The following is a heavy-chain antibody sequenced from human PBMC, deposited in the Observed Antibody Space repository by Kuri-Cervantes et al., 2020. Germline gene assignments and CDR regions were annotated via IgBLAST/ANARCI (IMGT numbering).Heavy chain of an antibody. CDR1: GFTFSRCD. CDR2: ILYDGSIK. Sequence: GESLKISCAASGFTFSRCDMHWVRQAPGKGLEWLTFILYDGSIKYYADSVKGRSISRDNSKNTLYLQMNSLRAEDAAVYYCAKVPAAARSVVHYGMDVWGQGTTVTLSS. V-gene: IGHV3-30*18. J-gene: IGHJ6*02. D-gene: IGHD6-13*01. CDR3: AKVPAAARSVVHYGMDV.